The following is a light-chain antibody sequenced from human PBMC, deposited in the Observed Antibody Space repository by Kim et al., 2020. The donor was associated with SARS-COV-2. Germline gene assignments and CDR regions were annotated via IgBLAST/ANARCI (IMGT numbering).Light chain of an antibody. CDR3: QQYNLY. J-gene: IGKJ2*01. V-gene: IGKV1-5*01. Sequence: SLLSASVGDRVTIHCRASQSITTWLAWYQQKPWKAPKLLIYDASTLHSGVPSRFSGSGYGTEFPLTTSSMQPDDFATYYCQQYNLYFGQGTKLEI. CDR2: DAS. CDR1: QSITTW.